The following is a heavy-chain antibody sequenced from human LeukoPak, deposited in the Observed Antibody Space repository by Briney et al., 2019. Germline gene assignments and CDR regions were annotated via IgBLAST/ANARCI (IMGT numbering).Heavy chain of an antibody. D-gene: IGHD2-2*01. CDR2: INPNSGGT. Sequence: GASVKVSCKASGYTFTGYYMHWVRQAPGQGLEWTGWINPNSGGTNYAQKFQGRVTMTRDTSISTAYMELSRLRSDDTAVYYCARDRIVVVPAAVLVYWGQGTLVTVSS. CDR1: GYTFTGYY. V-gene: IGHV1-2*02. CDR3: ARDRIVVVPAAVLVY. J-gene: IGHJ4*02.